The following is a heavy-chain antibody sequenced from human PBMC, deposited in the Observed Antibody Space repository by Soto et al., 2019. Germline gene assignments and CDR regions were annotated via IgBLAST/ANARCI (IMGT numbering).Heavy chain of an antibody. CDR1: GFSLSTSGMC. D-gene: IGHD3-3*01. Sequence: SGPTLVNPTQTLTLTCTFSGFSLSTSGMCVSWIRQPPGKALEWLALIDWDDDKYYSTSLKTRLTISKDTSKNQVVLTMTNMDPVDTATYYCARIRRPYYQSYYDFWSGYIYWGQGTLVTVSS. V-gene: IGHV2-70*01. CDR3: ARIRRPYYQSYYDFWSGYIY. CDR2: IDWDDDK. J-gene: IGHJ4*02.